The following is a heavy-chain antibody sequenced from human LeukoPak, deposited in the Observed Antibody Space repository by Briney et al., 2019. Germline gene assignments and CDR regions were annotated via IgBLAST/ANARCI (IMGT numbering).Heavy chain of an antibody. V-gene: IGHV3-43*01. D-gene: IGHD3-3*01. CDR2: IGWDGTNI. CDR3: TKDMEWGMDV. CDR1: GFTFDRHT. J-gene: IGHJ6*02. Sequence: GGSLRLSCAASGFTFDRHTMHWVRQPPGKGPEWVSLIGWDGTNIDYADSVKGRFTISRDNSKNFVYLQMHSLRTEDTALYYCTKDMEWGMDVWGQGTTVTVSS.